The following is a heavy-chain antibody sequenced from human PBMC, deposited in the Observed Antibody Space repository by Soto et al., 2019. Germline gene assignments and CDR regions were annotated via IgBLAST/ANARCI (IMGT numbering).Heavy chain of an antibody. D-gene: IGHD2-2*01. J-gene: IGHJ4*02. CDR2: INAGNGNT. Sequence: ASVKVSCKASGYTFTSYAMHWVRQAPGQRLEWMGWINAGNGNTKYSQKFQGRVTITRDTSASTAYMELSSLRSEDTAVYYCARVLRRLHTGPKLCSTSCLSLYYWGQGTLVTVSS. CDR1: GYTFTSYA. V-gene: IGHV1-3*01. CDR3: ARVLRRLHTGPKLCSTSCLSLYY.